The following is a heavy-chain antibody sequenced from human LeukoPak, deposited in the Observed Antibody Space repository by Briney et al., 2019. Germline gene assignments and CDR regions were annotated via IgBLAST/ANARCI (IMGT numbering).Heavy chain of an antibody. J-gene: IGHJ6*03. V-gene: IGHV4-39*07. D-gene: IGHD2-2*01. CDR2: IYYSGST. CDR3: ASGILGYCSSTSCGEDLNYYYYMDV. Sequence: KTSETLSLTCTVSGGSISSSSYYWGWIRQPPGKGLEWIGSIYYSGSTNYNPSLKSRVTISVDTSKNQFSLKLSSVTAADTAVYYCASGILGYCSSTSCGEDLNYYYYMDVWGKGTTVTVSS. CDR1: GGSISSSSYY.